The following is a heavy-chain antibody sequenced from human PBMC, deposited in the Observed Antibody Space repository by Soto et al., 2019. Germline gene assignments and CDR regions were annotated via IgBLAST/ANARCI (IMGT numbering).Heavy chain of an antibody. J-gene: IGHJ5*01. CDR1: GYTFANYG. CDR3: VRDLKYLRVTGNWFDS. V-gene: IGHV1-18*04. D-gene: IGHD1-1*01. Sequence: QVQLMQSGNEVKKPGASVTVSCKASGYTFANYGISWVRQAPGQGLEWMGWISGNNGATNFAPKVQDRITMTMDTSTGVASLTLRSLRSADTSIYYCVRDLKYLRVTGNWFDSWGQGTLVTVSS. CDR2: ISGNNGAT.